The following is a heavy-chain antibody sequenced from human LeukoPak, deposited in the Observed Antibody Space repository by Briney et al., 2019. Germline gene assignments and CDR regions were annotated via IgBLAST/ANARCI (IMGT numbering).Heavy chain of an antibody. D-gene: IGHD3-22*01. Sequence: GGSLRLSCAASGFTFSSYGMHWVRQAPGKGLEWVSGISWNSGSIGYADSVKGRFTISRDNAKNSLYLQMNSLRAEDTALYYCAKLSGYDSSGYYDYWGQGTLVTVSS. CDR3: AKLSGYDSSGYYDY. V-gene: IGHV3-9*01. CDR1: GFTFSSYG. CDR2: ISWNSGSI. J-gene: IGHJ4*02.